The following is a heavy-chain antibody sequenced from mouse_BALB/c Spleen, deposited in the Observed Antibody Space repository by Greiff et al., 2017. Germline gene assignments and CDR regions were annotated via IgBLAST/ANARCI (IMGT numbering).Heavy chain of an antibody. J-gene: IGHJ3*01. CDR2: IDPENGNT. CDR1: GFNIKDYY. V-gene: IGHV14-1*02. D-gene: IGHD2-4*01. CDR3: ARRGYYDYDVGWFAY. Sequence: EVMLVESGAELVRPGALVKLSCKASGFNIKDYYMHWVKQRPEQGLEWIGWIDPENGNTIYDPKFQGKASITADTSSNTAYLQLSSLTSEDTAVYYCARRGYYDYDVGWFAYWGQGTLVTVSA.